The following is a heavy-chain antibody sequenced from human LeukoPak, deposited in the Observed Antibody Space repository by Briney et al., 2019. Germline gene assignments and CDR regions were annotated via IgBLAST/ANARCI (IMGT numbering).Heavy chain of an antibody. CDR2: IYYSGST. Sequence: SETLSLTCTVSGGSISSSSYYWGWIRQPPGKGLEWIGSIYYSGSTYYNPSLKSRVTISVDTSKNQFSLKLSSVTAADTAVYYCARAKTLEPTPSNAFDIWGQGTMVTVSS. D-gene: IGHD1-1*01. CDR3: ARAKTLEPTPSNAFDI. CDR1: GGSISSSSYY. J-gene: IGHJ3*02. V-gene: IGHV4-39*07.